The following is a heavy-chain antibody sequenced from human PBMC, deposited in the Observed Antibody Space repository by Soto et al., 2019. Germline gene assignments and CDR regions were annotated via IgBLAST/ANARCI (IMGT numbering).Heavy chain of an antibody. CDR2: ISGSGGST. D-gene: IGHD3-3*01. J-gene: IGHJ3*02. V-gene: IGHV3-23*01. Sequence: GGSLRLSCAASGFTFSSCAMSWVRQAPGKGLEWVSAISGSGGSTYYADSVKGRFTISRDNSKNTLYLQMNSLRAEDTAVYYCAKDQRYTILGLDGAFDIWGQGTMVTVSS. CDR1: GFTFSSCA. CDR3: AKDQRYTILGLDGAFDI.